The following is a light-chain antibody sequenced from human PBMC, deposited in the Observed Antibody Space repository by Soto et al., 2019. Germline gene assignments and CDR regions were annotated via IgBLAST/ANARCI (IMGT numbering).Light chain of an antibody. J-gene: IGLJ2*01. V-gene: IGLV2-14*01. CDR1: SSDIGGYNY. CDR2: EVD. CDR3: SSYTTTSTLV. Sequence: QSALTQPASVSGSPGQSITISCTGTSSDIGGYNYVSWYRQHPGKAPKLMIYEVDNRPSGVSNRFFGSKSGNTASLTISGLQAEDEADYYCSSYTTTSTLVFGGGTKLTVL.